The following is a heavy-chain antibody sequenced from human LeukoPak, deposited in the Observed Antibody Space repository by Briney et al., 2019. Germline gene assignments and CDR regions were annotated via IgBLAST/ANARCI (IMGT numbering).Heavy chain of an antibody. J-gene: IGHJ5*02. V-gene: IGHV4-34*01. CDR2: INHSGST. CDR3: ARRRPNSSSWYGKNYNWFDP. D-gene: IGHD6-13*01. CDR1: GGSFSGYY. Sequence: SETLSLTCAVYGGSFSGYYWSWIRQPPGKGLEWIGEINHSGSTNYNPSLKSRVTISVDTSKNQFSLKLSSVTAADTAVYYCARRRPNSSSWYGKNYNWFDPWGQGTLVTVSS.